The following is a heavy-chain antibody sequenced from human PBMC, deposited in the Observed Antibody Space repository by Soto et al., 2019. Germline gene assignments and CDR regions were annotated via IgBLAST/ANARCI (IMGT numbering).Heavy chain of an antibody. Sequence: PGGSLRLSCAASGFTFRNSAMNWVRQAPGKGLEWVAIVSYNGSNTYYADSIKGRFTISRDNSKNTLYLQMSSLRAEDTAVYYCARPPCTTIDSVGYYDYWGQGTLVTVSS. J-gene: IGHJ4*02. V-gene: IGHV3-33*01. CDR2: VSYNGSNT. D-gene: IGHD3-22*01. CDR1: GFTFRNSA. CDR3: ARPPCTTIDSVGYYDY.